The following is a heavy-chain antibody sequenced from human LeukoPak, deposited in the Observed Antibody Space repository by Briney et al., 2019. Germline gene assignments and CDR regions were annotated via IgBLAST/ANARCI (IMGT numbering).Heavy chain of an antibody. CDR1: GGTFSSYA. J-gene: IGHJ4*02. V-gene: IGHV1-69*05. CDR3: ASSPTYCGGDCYSFDY. Sequence: GSSVKVSCKASGGTFSSYAISWVRQAPGQGLEWMGRIIPIFGTANYAQKFQGRVTITTDESTSTAYMELSRLRSDDTAVYYCASSPTYCGGDCYSFDYWGQGTLVTVSS. D-gene: IGHD2-21*02. CDR2: IIPIFGTA.